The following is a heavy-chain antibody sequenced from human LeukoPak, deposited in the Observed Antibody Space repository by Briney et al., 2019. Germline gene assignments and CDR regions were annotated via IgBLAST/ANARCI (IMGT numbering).Heavy chain of an antibody. CDR2: IYYSGST. V-gene: IGHV4-59*12. CDR3: ARGVVRYSRGAFDI. J-gene: IGHJ3*02. Sequence: PSETLSLTCTVSGGSISSYYWSWIRQPPGKGLEWIGYIYYSGSTNYNPSLKSRVTISVDTSKNQFSLKLSSVTAADTAVYYCARGVVRYSRGAFDIWGQGTMVTVSS. CDR1: GGSISSYY. D-gene: IGHD1-14*01.